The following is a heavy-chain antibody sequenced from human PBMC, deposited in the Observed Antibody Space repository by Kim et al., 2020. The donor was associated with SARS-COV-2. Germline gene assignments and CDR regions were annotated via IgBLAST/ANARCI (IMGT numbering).Heavy chain of an antibody. CDR2: INHSGST. D-gene: IGHD4-17*01. V-gene: IGHV4-34*01. J-gene: IGHJ4*02. Sequence: SETLSLTCAVYGGSFSGYYWSWIRQPPGKGLQWIGEINHSGSTNYNPSLKSRVTISVDTSKNQFSLKLSSVTAADTAVYYCARGLEGDYVPFDYWGQGTLVTVSS. CDR1: GGSFSGYY. CDR3: ARGLEGDYVPFDY.